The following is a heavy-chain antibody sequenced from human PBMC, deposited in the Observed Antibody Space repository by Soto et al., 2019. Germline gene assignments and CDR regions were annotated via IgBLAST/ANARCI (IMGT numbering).Heavy chain of an antibody. J-gene: IGHJ3*02. D-gene: IGHD6-13*01. CDR3: ARGIAAAGTFAFDI. Sequence: ASVKVSCKASGYTFTSYDINWVRQATGQGLEWMGWMNPNSGNTGYAQKFQGRVTMTRNTSISTAYMELSSLRSEDTAVYYCARGIAAAGTFAFDIWGQGTMVTVSS. CDR2: MNPNSGNT. V-gene: IGHV1-8*02. CDR1: GYTFTSYD.